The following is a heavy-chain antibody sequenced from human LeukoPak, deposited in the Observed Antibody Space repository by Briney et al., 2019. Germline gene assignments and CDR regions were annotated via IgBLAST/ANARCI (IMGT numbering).Heavy chain of an antibody. J-gene: IGHJ3*01. CDR1: GFTFFNYA. D-gene: IGHD6-19*01. Sequence: GGSLRLSCAVSGFTFFNYAMSWVRQAPGKGLEWVSTFTGSGGSTYYAHSVKGRFAISRDNSKNTVFLQMNSLRAEDTAVYYCAKLYSSGWTTGGAFDVWGQGTMVFVFS. V-gene: IGHV3-23*01. CDR3: AKLYSSGWTTGGAFDV. CDR2: FTGSGGST.